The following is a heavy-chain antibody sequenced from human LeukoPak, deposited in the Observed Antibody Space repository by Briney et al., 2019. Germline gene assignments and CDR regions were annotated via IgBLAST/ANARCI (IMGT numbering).Heavy chain of an antibody. CDR3: ARGPYYYDSSGYSDY. D-gene: IGHD3-22*01. V-gene: IGHV3-30*02. CDR2: IRYDGSNK. CDR1: GFTFSSYG. J-gene: IGHJ4*02. Sequence: GGSLRLSCAASGFTFSSYGMHWVRQAPGKGLEWVAFIRYDGSNKYYADSVRGRFTISRDNTKNTLYLQMNSLRAEDAAVYYCARGPYYYDSSGYSDYWGQGTLVTVSS.